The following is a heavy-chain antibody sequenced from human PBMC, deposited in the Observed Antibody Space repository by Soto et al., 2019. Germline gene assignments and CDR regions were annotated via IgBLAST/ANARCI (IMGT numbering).Heavy chain of an antibody. Sequence: ASVKVSCKASGYTFTSYDINWVRQATGQGLEWMGWMNPNSGNTGYAQKFQGRVTMTRNTSISTAYMELSSLRSEDTAVYYCARGIRRNTIVVVPAAIRKQDYGMDVWGQGTTVTVSS. CDR2: MNPNSGNT. CDR3: ARGIRRNTIVVVPAAIRKQDYGMDV. CDR1: GYTFTSYD. D-gene: IGHD2-2*02. V-gene: IGHV1-8*01. J-gene: IGHJ6*02.